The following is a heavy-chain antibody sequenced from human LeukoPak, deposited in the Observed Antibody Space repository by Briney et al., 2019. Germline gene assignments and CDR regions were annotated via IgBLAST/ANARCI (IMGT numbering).Heavy chain of an antibody. Sequence: SQTLSLTCAVSGGSISSGGYSWSWIRQPPGKGLEWIGYIYHSGSTYYNPSLKSRVTISVDTSKNQFSLKLSSVTAADTAVYYCARGRTTRGGYSYGYYYYYGMDVWGQGTTVTVSS. CDR2: IYHSGST. J-gene: IGHJ6*02. CDR1: GGSISSGGYS. CDR3: ARGRTTRGGYSYGYYYYYGMDV. V-gene: IGHV4-30-2*01. D-gene: IGHD5-18*01.